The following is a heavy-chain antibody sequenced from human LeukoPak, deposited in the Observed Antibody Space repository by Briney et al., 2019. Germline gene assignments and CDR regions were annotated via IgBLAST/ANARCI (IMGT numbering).Heavy chain of an antibody. V-gene: IGHV3-7*01. CDR1: GFTFSSYW. CDR2: IKQDGSEK. D-gene: IGHD3-22*01. CDR3: ARGQYYYDSSGYQIDY. J-gene: IGHJ4*02. Sequence: GGSLRLSCAASGFTFSSYWMSWVRQAPGKGLEWVANIKQDGSEKYYVDSVKGRFTISRDNAKNSQYLQMNSLRAEDTAVYYCARGQYYYDSSGYQIDYWGQGTLVTVSS.